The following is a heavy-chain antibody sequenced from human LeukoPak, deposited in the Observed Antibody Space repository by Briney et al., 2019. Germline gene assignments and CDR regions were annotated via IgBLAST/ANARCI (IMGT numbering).Heavy chain of an antibody. CDR3: ARVDGRTNKYSSSWYRPYGPGPFDP. Sequence: GGSLRLSCAASGFTFSSYSMNWVRQAPGKGLEWVSSISSASTYIYYADSVKGRFTISRDNAKNTLYLQMNSLRAEDTAVYYCARVDGRTNKYSSSWYRPYGPGPFDPWGQGTLVTVSS. CDR2: ISSASTYI. CDR1: GFTFSSYS. D-gene: IGHD6-13*01. V-gene: IGHV3-21*01. J-gene: IGHJ5*02.